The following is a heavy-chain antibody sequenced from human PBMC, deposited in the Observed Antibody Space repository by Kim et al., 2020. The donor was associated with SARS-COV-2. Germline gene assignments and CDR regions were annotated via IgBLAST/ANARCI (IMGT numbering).Heavy chain of an antibody. CDR1: GYSFTSYW. J-gene: IGHJ5*02. CDR3: ASLYCSSTSCLPGFGFDP. V-gene: IGHV5-51*01. CDR2: IYPGDSDT. D-gene: IGHD2-2*01. Sequence: GESLKISCKGSGYSFTSYWIGWVRQMPGKGLEWMGIIYPGDSDTRYSPSFQGQVTISADKSISTAYLQWSSLKTSDTAMYYCASLYCSSTSCLPGFGFDPWGQGTLVTVSS.